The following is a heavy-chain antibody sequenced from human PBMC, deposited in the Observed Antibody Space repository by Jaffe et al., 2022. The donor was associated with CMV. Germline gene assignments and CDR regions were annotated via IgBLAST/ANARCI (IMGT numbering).Heavy chain of an antibody. D-gene: IGHD3-22*01. J-gene: IGHJ4*02. CDR3: AKGNTDRYYYDSSGYYY. CDR2: ISGSGGST. CDR1: GFTFSSYA. V-gene: IGHV3-23*04. Sequence: EVQLVESGGGLVQPGGSLRLSCAASGFTFSSYAMSWVRQAPGKGLEWVSAISGSGGSTYYADSVKGRFTISRDNSKNTLYLQMNSLRAEDTAVYYCAKGNTDRYYYDSSGYYYWGQGTLVTVSS.